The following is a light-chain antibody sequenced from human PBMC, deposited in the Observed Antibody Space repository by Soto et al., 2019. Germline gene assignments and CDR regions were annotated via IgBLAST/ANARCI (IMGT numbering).Light chain of an antibody. CDR3: PQYGSSPLT. V-gene: IGKV3-20*01. Sequence: EIVLTQSPGTLSLSPGERATLSCRASQSVSSSYLAWYQQKPGQAPRLLIYGASSRATGTPDRFSGSGSGTDFTLTISRLEPEDFAVYYWPQYGSSPLTFGGGTKVEIK. CDR2: GAS. J-gene: IGKJ4*01. CDR1: QSVSSSY.